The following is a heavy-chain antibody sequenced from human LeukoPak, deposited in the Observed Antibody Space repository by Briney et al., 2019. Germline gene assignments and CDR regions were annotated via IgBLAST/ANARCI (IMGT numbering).Heavy chain of an antibody. CDR2: ISAYNGNT. V-gene: IGHV1-18*01. CDR1: GDTFTSYV. D-gene: IGHD6-13*01. J-gene: IGHJ5*02. CDR3: ARERVNSRGSFDP. Sequence: ASVKVGCKASGDTFTSYVISWGRQAPGQGLEWMGWISAYNGNTNYAQKLQGRVTMTTVASTSTAYMAVRSLRSDDTAVYYCARERVNSRGSFDPWGQGTLVTVSS.